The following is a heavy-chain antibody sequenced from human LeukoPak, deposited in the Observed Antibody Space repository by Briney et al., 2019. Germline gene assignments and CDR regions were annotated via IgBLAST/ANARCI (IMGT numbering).Heavy chain of an antibody. CDR2: ITESGGST. Sequence: GGSLRLSCTASGFTFSSYGMGWVRQAPGKGLEWVSAITESGGSTQYADSVRGRFTISRDNSKNTLYLQMNSLRAEDTAVYYCAKDLVLPWDYWGQGTLVTVSS. J-gene: IGHJ4*02. CDR3: AKDLVLPWDY. CDR1: GFTFSSYG. V-gene: IGHV3-23*01.